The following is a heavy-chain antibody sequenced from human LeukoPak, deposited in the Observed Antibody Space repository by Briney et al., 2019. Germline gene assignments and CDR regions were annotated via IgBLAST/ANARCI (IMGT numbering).Heavy chain of an antibody. Sequence: ASVKVSCKASGYTFTSYYMHWVGQAPGQGLEWMGIINPSGGSTSYAQKFQGRVTMTRDTSTSTVYMELSSLRSEDTAVYYCARDGYGNGRDYGPLHYYYYMDVWGKGTTVTISS. CDR2: INPSGGST. J-gene: IGHJ6*03. CDR3: ARDGYGNGRDYGPLHYYYYMDV. D-gene: IGHD4-17*01. CDR1: GYTFTSYY. V-gene: IGHV1-46*01.